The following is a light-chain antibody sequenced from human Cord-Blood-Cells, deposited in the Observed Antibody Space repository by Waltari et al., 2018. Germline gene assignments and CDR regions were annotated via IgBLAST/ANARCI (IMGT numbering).Light chain of an antibody. V-gene: IGKV3-15*01. J-gene: IGKJ4*01. Sequence: EIVMTQSPATLSVSPGERATLSCRASQSVSSNLAWYQQKPGQAPRLLIYGASTRATGIPARFSGSGSGKEFTLTISSLVSEDFAVYYCQQYNNWPLAFGGGTKVEIK. CDR1: QSVSSN. CDR3: QQYNNWPLA. CDR2: GAS.